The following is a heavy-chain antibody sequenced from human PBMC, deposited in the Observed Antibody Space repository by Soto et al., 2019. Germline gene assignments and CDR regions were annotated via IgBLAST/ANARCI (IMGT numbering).Heavy chain of an antibody. CDR3: ARLVVTSPDS. D-gene: IGHD2-15*01. CDR1: GYTFANYG. CDR2: ISAYNGET. V-gene: IGHV1-18*01. J-gene: IGHJ4*02. Sequence: QVQLVQSGAELKTPGASLKVSCETSGYTFANYGLTWVRQAPTQGFEWIGWISAYNGETNYAHKFQGRVTLTTDTSTTTAYMELRSLRSDDTGVCYCARLVVTSPDSGGQGPLVTVSS.